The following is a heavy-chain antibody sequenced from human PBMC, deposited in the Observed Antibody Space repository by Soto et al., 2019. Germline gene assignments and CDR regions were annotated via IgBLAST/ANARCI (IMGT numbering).Heavy chain of an antibody. D-gene: IGHD3-3*01. Sequence: QLQLQESGPGLVKPSETLSLTCTVSGDSISSTTYYWGWIRQPLGKGLEWIGSIYVSGATYYNPSRKIPVTIAGDMSKNQFSLKVSSESAADTAVYYCARHAGRTFGVVLNQFDHWGQGTLVTASS. V-gene: IGHV4-39*01. CDR3: ARHAGRTFGVVLNQFDH. J-gene: IGHJ4*02. CDR1: GDSISSTTYY. CDR2: IYVSGAT.